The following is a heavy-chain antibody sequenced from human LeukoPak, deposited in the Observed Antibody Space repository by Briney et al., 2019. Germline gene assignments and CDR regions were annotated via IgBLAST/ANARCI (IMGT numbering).Heavy chain of an antibody. Sequence: SETLSLTCTVSGGSISTNYWNWIRQPAGKGLEWIGRIYVTGTTYYNPSLKSRLTMSVDASRNQFFLDLSSVTAADTAVYYCARGGPDLAREYFQYWGQGTLVTVS. CDR3: ARGGPDLAREYFQY. D-gene: IGHD5-12*01. CDR1: GGSISTNY. V-gene: IGHV4-4*07. CDR2: IYVTGTT. J-gene: IGHJ1*01.